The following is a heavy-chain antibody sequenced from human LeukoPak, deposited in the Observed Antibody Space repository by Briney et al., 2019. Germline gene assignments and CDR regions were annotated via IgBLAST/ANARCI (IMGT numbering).Heavy chain of an antibody. D-gene: IGHD3-10*01. V-gene: IGHV3-21*01. Sequence: PGGSLRLSCAASGFTFSSYSMNWVRQAPGKGLEWVSSISSSSSYIYYADSVKGRFTISRDNAKNSLYLQMNSLRAEDTAVYYCASRPSQWFGESPFDYWGRGTLVTVSS. CDR1: GFTFSSYS. CDR3: ASRPSQWFGESPFDY. J-gene: IGHJ4*02. CDR2: ISSSSSYI.